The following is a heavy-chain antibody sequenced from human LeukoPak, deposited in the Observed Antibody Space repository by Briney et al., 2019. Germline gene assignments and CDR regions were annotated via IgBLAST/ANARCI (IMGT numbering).Heavy chain of an antibody. CDR1: GGTFISYA. CDR3: ATAAYSSSSGWFDP. Sequence: SVKVSCKASGGTFISYAISWVRQAPGQGLEWMGGIIPIFGTANYAQKFQGRVTITADESTSTAYMELSSLRSEDTAVYYCATAAYSSSSGWFDPWGQGTLVTVSS. V-gene: IGHV1-69*13. J-gene: IGHJ5*02. CDR2: IIPIFGTA. D-gene: IGHD6-6*01.